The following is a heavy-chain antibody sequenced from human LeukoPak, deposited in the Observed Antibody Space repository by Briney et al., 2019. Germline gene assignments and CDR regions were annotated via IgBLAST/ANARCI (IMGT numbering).Heavy chain of an antibody. CDR2: IKQDGSEK. V-gene: IGHV3-7*01. Sequence: PGGSLRLSCAAAGFIFSSYWMTWVRQAPGKGLEWVANIKQDGSEKHYMDSVKGRFTITRDNAKNSLYLQMTSLRAEDTAVYYCARVDYWGQGTLVTVSS. CDR1: GFIFSSYW. CDR3: ARVDY. J-gene: IGHJ4*02.